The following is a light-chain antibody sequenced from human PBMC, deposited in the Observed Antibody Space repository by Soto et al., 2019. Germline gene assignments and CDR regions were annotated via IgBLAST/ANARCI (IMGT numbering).Light chain of an antibody. J-gene: IGKJ4*01. Sequence: DIQMTQSPSSLSASVGDRVNITCRASQGITNRLTWFQQRLGKAPKFLIYAASSLQSGVPSKFSGSGSGTDFPLTISSLQPEDIGTYYCQQYANYPLTFGGGTRVEI. CDR2: AAS. CDR3: QQYANYPLT. CDR1: QGITNR. V-gene: IGKV1-16*02.